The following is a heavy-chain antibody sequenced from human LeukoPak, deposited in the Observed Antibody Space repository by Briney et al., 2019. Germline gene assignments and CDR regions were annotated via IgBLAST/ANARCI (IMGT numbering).Heavy chain of an antibody. D-gene: IGHD2-8*01. CDR3: TSTPFGYCTNGVCYYYYYYMDV. V-gene: IGHV3-73*01. CDR2: IRSKANSYAT. Sequence: SGGSLRLSCAAPGFTFSGSAMHWVRQASGKGLEWVGRIRSKANSYATAYAASVKGRFTISRDDSKNTAYLQMNSLKTEDTAVYYCTSTPFGYCTNGVCYYYYYYMDVWGKGTTVTVSS. CDR1: GFTFSGSA. J-gene: IGHJ6*03.